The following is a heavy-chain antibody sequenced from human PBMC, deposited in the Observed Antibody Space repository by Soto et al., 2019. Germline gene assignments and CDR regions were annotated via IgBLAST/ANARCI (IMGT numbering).Heavy chain of an antibody. CDR3: ARDPRPVIRFLEWLSGFDP. D-gene: IGHD3-3*01. CDR1: GGTFSSYA. Sequence: QVQLVQSGAEVKKPGSSVKVSCKASGGTFSSYAISWVRQAPGQGLEWMGGIIPIFGTANYAQKFQGRVTITADESTSTAYMELRSRRSEYRAVYYCARDPRPVIRFLEWLSGFDPWGQGTLVTVSS. V-gene: IGHV1-69*01. J-gene: IGHJ5*02. CDR2: IIPIFGTA.